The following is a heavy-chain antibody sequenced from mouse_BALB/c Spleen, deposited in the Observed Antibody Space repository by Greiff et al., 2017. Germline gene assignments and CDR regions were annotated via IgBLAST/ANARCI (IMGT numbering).Heavy chain of an antibody. CDR1: GYTFTDYN. CDR3: AREGTYYGYAWFAY. V-gene: IGHV1S29*02. J-gene: IGHJ3*01. Sequence: VQLQQSGPELVKPGASVKISCKASGYTFTDYNMHWVKQSHGKSLEWIGYIYPYNGGTGYNQKFKSKATLTVDNSSSTAYMELRSLTSEDSAVYYCAREGTYYGYAWFAYWDQGTLVTVSA. D-gene: IGHD2-9*01. CDR2: IYPYNGGT.